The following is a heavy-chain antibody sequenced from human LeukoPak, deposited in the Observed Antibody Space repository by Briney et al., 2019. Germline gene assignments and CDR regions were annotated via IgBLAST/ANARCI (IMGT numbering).Heavy chain of an antibody. CDR2: IYYSGIT. J-gene: IGHJ6*03. V-gene: IGHV4-39*07. D-gene: IGHD3-10*01. Sequence: PSETLSLTCTVSRGSISSSSSYYWGWIRQPPGKGLEWIATIYYSGITYYNPSLKSRVTISVDTSKNQFSLKLSSVTAADTAVYYCAREGLHITMVRGVIHSYYMDVWGKGTTVTVSS. CDR1: RGSISSSSSYY. CDR3: AREGLHITMVRGVIHSYYMDV.